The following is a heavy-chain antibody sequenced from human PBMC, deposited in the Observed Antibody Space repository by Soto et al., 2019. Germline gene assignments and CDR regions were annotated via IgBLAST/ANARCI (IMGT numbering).Heavy chain of an antibody. Sequence: EVQLVESGGGLVQPGGSLRLSCAVSGFTVGTDSMSWVRQAPGKGLEWVSGIYKDGSTYHADSVKGRFSTSRDSSKNTLYLQMDNLGAQDTAVYHCVIDSSYYGSGRGVLDYWGQGTLVTVSS. D-gene: IGHD3-10*01. V-gene: IGHV3-66*01. J-gene: IGHJ4*02. CDR2: IYKDGST. CDR1: GFTVGTDS. CDR3: VIDSSYYGSGRGVLDY.